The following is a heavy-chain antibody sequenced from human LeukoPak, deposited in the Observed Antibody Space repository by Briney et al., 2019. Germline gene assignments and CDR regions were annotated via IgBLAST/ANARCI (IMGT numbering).Heavy chain of an antibody. D-gene: IGHD2-15*01. CDR3: ARDPRNVGLAP. V-gene: IGHV3-74*01. CDR2: NNGDGSTT. CDR1: GFSLSGYW. Sequence: PGGSLRLSCVASGFSLSGYWMYWVRQAPGKGLMYISRNNGDGSTTNYADVVKGRFTMSRDNVKNTLYLQMNSLRVEDTAVYYCARDPRNVGLAPWGQGNLVTVSS. J-gene: IGHJ5*02.